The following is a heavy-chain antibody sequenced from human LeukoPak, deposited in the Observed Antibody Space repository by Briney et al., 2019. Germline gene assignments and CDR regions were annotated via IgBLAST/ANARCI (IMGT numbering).Heavy chain of an antibody. J-gene: IGHJ5*02. CDR2: IYSRGST. Sequence: RQHPVNGLEWIGYIYSRGSTYYNPSLKSRVTISVDTSKNQFSLKLSSVTAADTAVYYCARAVGPDIVVVPAALTWFDPWGQGTLVTVSS. CDR3: ARAVGPDIVVVPAALTWFDP. D-gene: IGHD2-2*01. V-gene: IGHV4-31*02.